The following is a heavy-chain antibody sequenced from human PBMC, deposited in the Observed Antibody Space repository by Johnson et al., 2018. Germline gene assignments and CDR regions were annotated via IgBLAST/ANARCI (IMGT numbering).Heavy chain of an antibody. D-gene: IGHD3-22*01. Sequence: QVQLVESGGGLVKPGGSLRLSCAASGFTFSDYYMSWIRQAPGKGLEWVSYISISGSTIYYADSVKGRFTISRDNAKNSLYLQMNSLRAEGTAVYYCARVGRNYDSSGYLTDAFDIWGQGTMVTVSS. CDR1: GFTFSDYY. V-gene: IGHV3-11*01. CDR3: ARVGRNYDSSGYLTDAFDI. J-gene: IGHJ3*02. CDR2: ISISGSTI.